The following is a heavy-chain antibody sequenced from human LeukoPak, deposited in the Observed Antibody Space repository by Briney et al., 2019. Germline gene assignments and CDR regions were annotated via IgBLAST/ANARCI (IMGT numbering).Heavy chain of an antibody. CDR3: STAIGANAGYCSSTSCHLRWFDP. V-gene: IGHV1-18*01. D-gene: IGHD2-2*01. CDR1: GYTFTSYG. J-gene: IGHJ5*02. Sequence: ASVKVSCKASGYTFTSYGISWVRQAPGQGLEWIGWISAYNGNTNYAQKLQGRVTMTTDTSTSTAYRELRSLRSDDTAVYYCSTAIGANAGYCSSTSCHLRWFDPGGQGTLVTVSS. CDR2: ISAYNGNT.